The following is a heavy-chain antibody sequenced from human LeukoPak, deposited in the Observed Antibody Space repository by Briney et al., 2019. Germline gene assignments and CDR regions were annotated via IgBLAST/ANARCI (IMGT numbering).Heavy chain of an antibody. CDR3: ARQQQLRYGGAFDI. D-gene: IGHD6-13*01. CDR2: IYYSGST. V-gene: IGHV4-59*01. J-gene: IGHJ3*02. Sequence: SETLSLTCTVSGGSISSYYWSWIQQPPGKGLVWIGYIYYSGSTNYNPSLKSRVTISVDTSKNQFSLKLSSVTAADTAVYYCARQQQLRYGGAFDIWGQGTMVTVSS. CDR1: GGSISSYY.